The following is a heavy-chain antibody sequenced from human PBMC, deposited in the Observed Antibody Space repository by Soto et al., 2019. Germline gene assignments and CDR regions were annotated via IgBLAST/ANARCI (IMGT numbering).Heavy chain of an antibody. J-gene: IGHJ5*02. Sequence: EVQLVESGGGLIQPGGSLRLSCAASGFTVSSDYMSWVRQAPGKGLEWVSVIYTGGSTHDEDSVKGRFTFSRDNSKNTLYLQMSSLRAEDTAVYYCARAYGGNPALFDPWGQGTLVTVSS. CDR1: GFTVSSDY. D-gene: IGHD4-17*01. CDR2: IYTGGST. CDR3: ARAYGGNPALFDP. V-gene: IGHV3-53*01.